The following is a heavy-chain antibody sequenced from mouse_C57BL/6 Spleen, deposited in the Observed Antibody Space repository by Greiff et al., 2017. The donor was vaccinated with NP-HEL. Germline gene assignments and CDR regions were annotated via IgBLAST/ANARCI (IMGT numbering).Heavy chain of an antibody. J-gene: IGHJ1*03. V-gene: IGHV1-52*01. D-gene: IGHD1-1*01. CDR1: GYTFTSYW. CDR2: IDPSDSET. Sequence: QVQLQQSGAELVRPGSSVKLSCKASGYTFTSYWMHWVKQRPIQGLEWIGNIDPSDSETHYNQKFKDKATLTVDKSSSTAYMQLSSLTSEDSAVYYCARSGDYYGSSHWYFDVWGTGTTVTVSS. CDR3: ARSGDYYGSSHWYFDV.